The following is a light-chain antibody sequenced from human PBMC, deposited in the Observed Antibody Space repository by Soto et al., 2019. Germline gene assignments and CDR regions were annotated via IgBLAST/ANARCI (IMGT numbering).Light chain of an antibody. CDR3: QQYGSSPRT. J-gene: IGKJ1*01. V-gene: IGKV3-20*01. CDR1: QSVSGSY. CDR2: DAS. Sequence: EIVLTQSPGTLSLSPGERATLSCRASQSVSGSYLAWYQQKPGQAPRLLINDASNRATGIPDRFSGSGSGTEFTLTISRLEPEDFAVYYCQQYGSSPRTFGQGTKVEIK.